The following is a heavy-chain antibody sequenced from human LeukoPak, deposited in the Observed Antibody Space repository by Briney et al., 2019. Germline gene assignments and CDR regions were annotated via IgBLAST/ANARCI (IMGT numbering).Heavy chain of an antibody. CDR2: IKHDGGEK. Sequence: GGSLRLSCAASGFTFTDYWMSWVRQAPGKGLEWVANIKHDGGEKYYVDSVKGRFTISRDNAKNSLYLQMNSLRAEDTAVYYCASTPRDPGDFCAFDIWGQGTMVTVSS. V-gene: IGHV3-7*05. J-gene: IGHJ3*02. D-gene: IGHD3-3*01. CDR3: ASTPRDPGDFCAFDI. CDR1: GFTFTDYW.